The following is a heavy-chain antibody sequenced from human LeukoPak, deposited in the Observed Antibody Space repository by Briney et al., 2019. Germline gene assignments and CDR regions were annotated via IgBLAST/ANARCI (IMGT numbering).Heavy chain of an antibody. V-gene: IGHV3-23*01. D-gene: IGHD5-18*01. CDR2: ISGSGATT. CDR3: AKTRGAYTYGSLEY. J-gene: IGHJ4*02. CDR1: GFTFSNYW. Sequence: PGGSLRLSCAASGFTFSNYWMTWVRQAPGKGLEWVSAISGSGATTYYADSLKGRFTISRDNSKNALYLQMSSLRVEDTAVYYCAKTRGAYTYGSLEYWGQGNLVTVSS.